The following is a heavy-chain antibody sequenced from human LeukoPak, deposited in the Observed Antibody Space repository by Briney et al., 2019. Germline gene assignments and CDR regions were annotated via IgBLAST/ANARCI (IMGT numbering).Heavy chain of an antibody. CDR3: ARVAPGVLDY. CDR2: LSHGGGT. D-gene: IGHD7-27*01. J-gene: IGHJ4*02. Sequence: SETLSLTCGVYGGSIRGSFWSWVRQSPGKGLEWIAELSHGGGTNYNPSLKSRVTISVDTSKNQFSLNLSSVTAADTAVYYCARVAPGVLDYWGEGRPVTVSS. CDR1: GGSIRGSF. V-gene: IGHV4-34*01.